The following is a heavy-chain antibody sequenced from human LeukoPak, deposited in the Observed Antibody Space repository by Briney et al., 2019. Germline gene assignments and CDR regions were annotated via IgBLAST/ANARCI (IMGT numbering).Heavy chain of an antibody. J-gene: IGHJ3*02. Sequence: GGSLRLSCAVSGFTFSSYGMHWVRQAPGKGLEWVAFIRYDGSNKYYADSVKGRFTISRDNSKNTLYLQMNSLRAEDTAVYYCAKGPRSYSSSPTYAFDIWGQGTMVTVSS. CDR2: IRYDGSNK. D-gene: IGHD6-6*01. CDR3: AKGPRSYSSSPTYAFDI. CDR1: GFTFSSYG. V-gene: IGHV3-30*02.